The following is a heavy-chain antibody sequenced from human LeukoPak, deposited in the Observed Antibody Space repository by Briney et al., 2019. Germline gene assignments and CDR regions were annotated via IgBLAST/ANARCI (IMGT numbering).Heavy chain of an antibody. D-gene: IGHD3-3*01. V-gene: IGHV4-59*01. CDR1: GGSISSYY. CDR3: ASRSSIWSGYQDTLYYFDS. Sequence: SETLSLTCAVSGGSISSYYWSCIRQPPGKRLEWIGHVYYSGSTNYNPSLKSRVTISVDTSKNQFSLKLSSVTAADTAVYYCASRSSIWSGYQDTLYYFDSWGQGTLITVSS. CDR2: VYYSGST. J-gene: IGHJ4*02.